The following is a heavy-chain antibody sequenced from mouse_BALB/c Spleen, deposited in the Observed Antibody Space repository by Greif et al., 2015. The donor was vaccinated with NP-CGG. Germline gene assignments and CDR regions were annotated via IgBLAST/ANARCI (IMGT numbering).Heavy chain of an antibody. V-gene: IGHV1-7*01. CDR1: GYTFTGYW. J-gene: IGHJ2*01. CDR2: INPSTGYT. D-gene: IGHD2-3*01. CDR3: ARHGYYDYFDY. Sequence: QVQLQQSGAELAKPGASVKMSCKASGYTFTGYWMHWVKQRPGQGLEWIGYINPSTGYTEYNQKFKDKATLTADKSSSTAYMQLSSLTSEDSAVYYCARHGYYDYFDYWGQGTTLTVSS.